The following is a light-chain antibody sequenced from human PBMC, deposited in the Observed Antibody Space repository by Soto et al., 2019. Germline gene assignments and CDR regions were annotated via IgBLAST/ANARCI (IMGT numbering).Light chain of an antibody. V-gene: IGKV3-20*01. CDR2: GAS. J-gene: IGKJ1*01. CDR3: HQYGISPGT. CDR1: QSVSSSY. Sequence: DILLTQSPCTLSLSPGERATLACGVSQSVSSSYLAWYQQKPGQAPRLLIYGASSRDTGLPDRFSGGGSGRDFTLTISRLEPEDSAVYYCHQYGISPGTFGQGTKVDIK.